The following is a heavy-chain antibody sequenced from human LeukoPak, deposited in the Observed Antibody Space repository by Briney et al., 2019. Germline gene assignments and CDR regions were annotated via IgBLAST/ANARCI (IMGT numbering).Heavy chain of an antibody. CDR2: VYYSGST. J-gene: IGHJ2*01. V-gene: IGHV4-59*01. D-gene: IGHD6-13*01. Sequence: PSETLSLTCTVSGGSLSGFYWSWIRQPPGKGLEWIGYVYYSGSTTYNPSLKSRVTISVDTSRNQFSLILGSVTAADTAVYYCARGERRIAAAGYWYFDLWGRGTLVTVSS. CDR3: ARGERRIAAAGYWYFDL. CDR1: GGSLSGFY.